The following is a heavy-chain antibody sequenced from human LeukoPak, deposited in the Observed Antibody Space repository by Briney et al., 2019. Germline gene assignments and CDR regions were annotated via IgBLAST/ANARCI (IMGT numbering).Heavy chain of an antibody. CDR3: ARDRTRFFDY. Sequence: ASVKVSCKASGGTFSSYAISWVRQAPGQGLEWMGRINPNSGGTNYAQKFQGRVTMTRDTSISTAYMELSRLRSDDTAVYYCARDRTRFFDYWGQGTLVTVSS. J-gene: IGHJ4*02. V-gene: IGHV1-2*06. D-gene: IGHD1-14*01. CDR1: GGTFSSYA. CDR2: INPNSGGT.